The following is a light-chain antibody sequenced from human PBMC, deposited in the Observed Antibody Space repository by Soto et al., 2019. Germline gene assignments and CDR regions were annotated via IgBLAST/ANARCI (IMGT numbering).Light chain of an antibody. CDR1: SSDVGGYNY. CDR2: EVS. CDR3: SSYTSSRTLV. J-gene: IGLJ2*01. V-gene: IGLV2-14*01. Sequence: QSALTQPASVSGSPGQSITISCTGTSSDVGGYNYVSWYQQHPGKAPKFMIYEVSNRPSGISNRFSGSKSGNTASLTISGLQAEDEADYYCSSYTSSRTLVFGGGTQLTVL.